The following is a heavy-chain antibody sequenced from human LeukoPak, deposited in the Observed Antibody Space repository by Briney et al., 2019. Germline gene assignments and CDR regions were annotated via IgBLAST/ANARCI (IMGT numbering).Heavy chain of an antibody. V-gene: IGHV4-59*02. Sequence: PSETLSLTCTVSGGSVSNYYWSWVRQPPGKGLEWIGHIYYSGTTNYSPSLKSRVTISVDTSKNQFSLKLNSVTAADTAVYYCARDRGYPDYWGQGTLVTVSS. D-gene: IGHD6-13*01. CDR3: ARDRGYPDY. J-gene: IGHJ4*02. CDR1: GGSVSNYY. CDR2: IYYSGTT.